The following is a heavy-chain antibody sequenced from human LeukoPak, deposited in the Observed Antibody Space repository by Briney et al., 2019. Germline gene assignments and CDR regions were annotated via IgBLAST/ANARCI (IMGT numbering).Heavy chain of an antibody. Sequence: SVKVSCKASGGTFSSYAISWVRQAPGQGLEWMGGIIPIFGTANYAQKFQGRVTITTDESTSTAYMELSSLRSEDTAVYYCAINDNSRRYFQYWGQGTLVTVSS. CDR2: IIPIFGTA. CDR1: GGTFSSYA. J-gene: IGHJ1*01. D-gene: IGHD1-26*01. V-gene: IGHV1-69*05. CDR3: AINDNSRRYFQY.